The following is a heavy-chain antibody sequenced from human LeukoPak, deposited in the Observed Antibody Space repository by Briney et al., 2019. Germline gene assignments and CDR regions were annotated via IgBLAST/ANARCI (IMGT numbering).Heavy chain of an antibody. Sequence: PGGSLRLSCAASGFTFSSYSMNWVRQAPGKGLEWVAVIWYDGSNKYYADSVKDRFTISRDNSKNTLYLQMNSLRAEDTAVYYCARGPRVRAARRDAFDIWDQGTMVTVSS. CDR2: IWYDGSNK. V-gene: IGHV3-33*08. CDR1: GFTFSSYS. D-gene: IGHD4-11*01. J-gene: IGHJ3*02. CDR3: ARGPRVRAARRDAFDI.